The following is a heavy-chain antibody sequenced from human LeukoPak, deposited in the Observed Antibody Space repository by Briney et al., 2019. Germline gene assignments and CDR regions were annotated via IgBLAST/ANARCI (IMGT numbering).Heavy chain of an antibody. D-gene: IGHD7-27*01. CDR2: ISSSSSYI. CDR1: GFTFSSYG. J-gene: IGHJ4*02. CDR3: AKDINWASFES. V-gene: IGHV3-21*04. Sequence: GGSLRLSCAASGFTFSSYGMNWVRQAPGKGLEWVSSISSSSSYIYYADSVKGRFTISRDNAKNSLYLQMNSLRAEDTALYCCAKDINWASFESWGQGTLVTVSS.